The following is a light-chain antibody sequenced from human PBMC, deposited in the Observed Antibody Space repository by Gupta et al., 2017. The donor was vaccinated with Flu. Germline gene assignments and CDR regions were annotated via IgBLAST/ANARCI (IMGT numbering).Light chain of an antibody. J-gene: IGKJ1*01. Sequence: PPSLSASVGDSVTISCRASERVGNYLNWYQQKRGKAPHLLIYGASSLQSGVPSRFSGSGSGTDFTLNIRGLQAEDFATYYCKQSELTPRTFGHGTEVELK. CDR2: GAS. CDR3: KQSELTPRT. V-gene: IGKV1-39*01. CDR1: ERVGNY.